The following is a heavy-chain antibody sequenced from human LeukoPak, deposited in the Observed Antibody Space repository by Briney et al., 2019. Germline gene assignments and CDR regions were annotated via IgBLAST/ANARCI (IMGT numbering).Heavy chain of an antibody. CDR3: ARGVDSAIDW. CDR2: INGDGRDK. Sequence: GGSLRLSCAASGFTFSSYWMNCVRQAPGKGLEWVSNINGDGRDKYYRSSVRGRFTISRDNADNARYLQMNSLRGDDTRLYYCARGVDSAIDWWGQGTLVTVSS. CDR1: GFTFSSYW. J-gene: IGHJ4*02. D-gene: IGHD3-9*01. V-gene: IGHV3-7*01.